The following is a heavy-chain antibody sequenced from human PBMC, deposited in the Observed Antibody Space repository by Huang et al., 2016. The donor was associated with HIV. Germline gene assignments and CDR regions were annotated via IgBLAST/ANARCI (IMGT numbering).Heavy chain of an antibody. J-gene: IGHJ4*02. CDR2: INGDGSEK. CDR1: GFSLNNYL. V-gene: IGHV3-7*01. CDR3: VRGVYVRAYILFDH. D-gene: IGHD3-10*02. Sequence: EVQLVESGGGLVQPGGSLRLSCAGSGFSLNNYLMAWVRQSPGKGLEWVATINGDGSEKKYVDSVKGRFTISRDDGKNSLYLQSVNLRAADTAVYYCVRGVYVRAYILFDHWGQGSLVSVSS.